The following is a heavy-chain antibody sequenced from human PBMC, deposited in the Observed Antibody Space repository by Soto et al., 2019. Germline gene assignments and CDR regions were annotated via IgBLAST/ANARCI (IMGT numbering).Heavy chain of an antibody. D-gene: IGHD6-13*01. V-gene: IGHV3-30*18. Sequence: GGSLRLSCAASGFTISSYGMHWVRQAAGKGLEWVAVMSYDGNNKNYADSVKGRFTISRDNSKNTLYLQMNSLRAEDTAVYYCAKDSSSWYFVEGYYFDYWGQGTLVTVSS. J-gene: IGHJ4*02. CDR2: MSYDGNNK. CDR3: AKDSSSWYFVEGYYFDY. CDR1: GFTISSYG.